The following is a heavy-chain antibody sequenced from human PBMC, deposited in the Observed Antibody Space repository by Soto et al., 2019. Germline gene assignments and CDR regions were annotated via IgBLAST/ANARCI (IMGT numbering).Heavy chain of an antibody. CDR2: ISGSGGST. CDR1: GFTFSSYA. D-gene: IGHD3-3*01. V-gene: IGHV3-23*01. CDR3: AKDLLRFLEKGYYYGMDV. Sequence: EVQLLESGGGLVQPGGSLRLSCAASGFTFSSYAMSWVRQAPGKGLEWVSAISGSGGSTYYADSVKGRFTISRDNSKNTLYLQMNSLRAEDTAVYYCAKDLLRFLEKGYYYGMDVWVQGTTVTVSS. J-gene: IGHJ6*02.